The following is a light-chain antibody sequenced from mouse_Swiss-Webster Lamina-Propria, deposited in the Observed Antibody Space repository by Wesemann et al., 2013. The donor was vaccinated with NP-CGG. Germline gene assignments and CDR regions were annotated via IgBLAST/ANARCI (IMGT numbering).Light chain of an antibody. Sequence: DIVMTQSHKFMSTSVGDRVSITCKASQDVSTAVAWYQQKPGQSPKLLIYSASYRYSGVPDRFIGSGSVTDFTLTISSVQAEDVAVYFCQQHLHIPPLTFGAGTKLELK. V-gene: IGKV6-17*01. CDR3: QQHLHIPPLT. J-gene: IGKJ5*01. CDR1: QDVSTA. CDR2: SAS.